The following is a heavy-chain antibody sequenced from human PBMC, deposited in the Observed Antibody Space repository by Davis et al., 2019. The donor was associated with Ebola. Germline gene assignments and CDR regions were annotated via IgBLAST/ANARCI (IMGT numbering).Heavy chain of an antibody. CDR1: GGSITSHY. CDR2: IYYTGSA. CDR3: AERGGSV. Sequence: PGGSLRLSCTVSGGSITSHYWSWIRQPPGKRLEWIGSIYYTGSAKYNSSLNSRVSISVDTSKNQFSLKLTSVTAADTAMYYCAERGGSVWGQGTLVTVSS. J-gene: IGHJ4*02. V-gene: IGHV4-59*11. D-gene: IGHD3-16*01.